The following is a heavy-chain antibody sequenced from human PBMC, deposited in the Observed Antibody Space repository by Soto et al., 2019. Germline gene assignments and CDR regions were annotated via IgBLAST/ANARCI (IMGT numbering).Heavy chain of an antibody. CDR2: IYYSGST. CDR3: ARHGNGDYALVYYYYYMDV. V-gene: IGHV4-39*01. D-gene: IGHD4-17*01. J-gene: IGHJ6*03. CDR1: GGSISSSSYY. Sequence: PSETLSLTCTVSGGSISSSSYYWGWIRQPPGKGLEWIGSIYYSGSTYYNPSLKSRVTISVDTSKNQFSLKLSSVTAADTAVYYCARHGNGDYALVYYYYYMDVWGKGTTVT.